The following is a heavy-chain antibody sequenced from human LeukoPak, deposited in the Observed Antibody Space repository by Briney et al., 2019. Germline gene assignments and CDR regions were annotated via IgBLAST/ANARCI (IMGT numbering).Heavy chain of an antibody. CDR3: ASGYSSGWYYQDY. V-gene: IGHV3-30-3*01. CDR2: ISYDGSNK. J-gene: IGHJ4*02. Sequence: GGSLRLSCAASGFTFSSYAMHWVRQAPGKGLEWVAVISYDGSNKYYADSVKGRFTISRDNSKNTLYLQMNSLRAEDTAVYYCASGYSSGWYYQDYWGQGTLVTASS. D-gene: IGHD6-19*01. CDR1: GFTFSSYA.